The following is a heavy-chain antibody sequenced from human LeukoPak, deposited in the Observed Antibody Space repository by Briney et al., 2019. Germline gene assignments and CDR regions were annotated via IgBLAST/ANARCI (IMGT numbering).Heavy chain of an antibody. V-gene: IGHV4-59*08. CDR2: IYYSGST. J-gene: IGHJ4*02. CDR1: GGSISNYY. Sequence: SETLSLTCTVSGGSISNYYWSWIRQPPGKGLEWIGYIYYSGSTNYHPSLKSRVTISVDTSKNQFSLKLSSVTAADTAVYYCARGARVATSLDYWGQGTLVTVSS. D-gene: IGHD5-12*01. CDR3: ARGARVATSLDY.